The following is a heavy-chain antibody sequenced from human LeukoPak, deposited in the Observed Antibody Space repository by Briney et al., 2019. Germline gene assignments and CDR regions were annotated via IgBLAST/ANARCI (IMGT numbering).Heavy chain of an antibody. Sequence: GGSLRLSCAASGFTFSSYSMNWVRQAPGKGLEWVSYISSSSSTIYYADSVKGRFTISRDNSKNTLYLQMNGLRAEDTAVYYCAKYYYGSGSYYTARAYFDYWGQGTLVTVSS. CDR2: ISSSSSTI. D-gene: IGHD3-10*01. J-gene: IGHJ4*02. CDR1: GFTFSSYS. CDR3: AKYYYGSGSYYTARAYFDY. V-gene: IGHV3-48*01.